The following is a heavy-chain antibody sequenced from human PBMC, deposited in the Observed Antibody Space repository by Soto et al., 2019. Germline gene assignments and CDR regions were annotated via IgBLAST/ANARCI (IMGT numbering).Heavy chain of an antibody. D-gene: IGHD2-15*01. CDR3: ARGSCSGGSCYGSWFDP. CDR1: GGTFSSYA. J-gene: IGHJ5*02. V-gene: IGHV1-69*13. Sequence: SVKVSCKASGGTFSSYAISWERQAPGQGLEWMGGIIPIFGTANYAQKFQGRVTITADESTSTAYMELSSLRSEDTAVYYCARGSCSGGSCYGSWFDPWGQGTLVTVSS. CDR2: IIPIFGTA.